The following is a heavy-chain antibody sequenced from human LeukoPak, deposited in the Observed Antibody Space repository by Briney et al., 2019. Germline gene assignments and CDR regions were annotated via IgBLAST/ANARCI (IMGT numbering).Heavy chain of an antibody. CDR3: ASYPIRRDGYIFDY. Sequence: SETLSLTCTVSGGSISSYYWSWIRQPPGKGLEWIGYIYTSGSTNYNPSLKSRVTISVDTSKNQFSLKLSSVTAADTAVYYCASYPIRRDGYIFDYWGQGTLVTVSS. V-gene: IGHV4-4*09. CDR2: IYTSGST. D-gene: IGHD5-24*01. J-gene: IGHJ4*02. CDR1: GGSISSYY.